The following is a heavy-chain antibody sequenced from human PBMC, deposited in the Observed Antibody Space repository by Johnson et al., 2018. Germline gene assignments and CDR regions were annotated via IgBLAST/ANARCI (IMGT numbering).Heavy chain of an antibody. CDR2: ISSRKTYI. J-gene: IGHJ6*02. Sequence: VQLVESGGALVQSGGSLRLSCAASGFTFSRYGMNWVRQAPGQGLEWVSSISSRKTYIHYAESVKGRFTISRDNAKNSLYLQMNSLRADDTAVYYCARDLDYYYGMDVWGQWTTVTVSS. CDR1: GFTFSRYG. V-gene: IGHV3-21*01. CDR3: ARDLDYYYGMDV.